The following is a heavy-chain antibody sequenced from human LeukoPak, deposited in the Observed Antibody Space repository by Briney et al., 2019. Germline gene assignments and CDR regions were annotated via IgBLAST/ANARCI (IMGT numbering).Heavy chain of an antibody. J-gene: IGHJ4*02. Sequence: SETLSLTCTVSGGSIGTYYWSWIRQLPGKGLEWIGYIYYTGSTDCNPSLKSRVTISVDTSKNQFSLKLSSVTAADTAVYYCARNLYDSSGSMGIYTFDSWGQGTLVTVSS. CDR3: ARNLYDSSGSMGIYTFDS. D-gene: IGHD3-22*01. V-gene: IGHV4-59*01. CDR1: GGSIGTYY. CDR2: IYYTGST.